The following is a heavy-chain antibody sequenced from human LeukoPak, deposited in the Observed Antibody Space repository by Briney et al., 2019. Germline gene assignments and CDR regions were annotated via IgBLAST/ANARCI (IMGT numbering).Heavy chain of an antibody. CDR3: ARWEGTRQYYFDY. V-gene: IGHV3-33*01. CDR2: TRFDGSIK. Sequence: GGSLRLSCAVSGFIFSDYGFHWVRQAPGKGLEWVAVTRFDGSIKQYADSVKGRFTISRDDSKNTLYLQMNFLKSEDTAVYYCARWEGTRQYYFDYWGQGTLVTVSS. J-gene: IGHJ4*02. D-gene: IGHD1-1*01. CDR1: GFIFSDYG.